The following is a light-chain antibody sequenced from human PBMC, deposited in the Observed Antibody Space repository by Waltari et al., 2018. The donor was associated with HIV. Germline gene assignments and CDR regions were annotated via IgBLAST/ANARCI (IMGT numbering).Light chain of an antibody. CDR3: QSRDISGTHVV. J-gene: IGLJ2*01. CDR2: RDD. Sequence: SHGLTQPPSVSVSPGQTAEITCSGDVLSNQYAFWYQHKAGLAPVILIYRDDERPSEVPERFSGSSSGATVALTISGVQAEDEADYYCQSRDISGTHVVFGGGTKLTVL. V-gene: IGLV3-25*03. CDR1: VLSNQY.